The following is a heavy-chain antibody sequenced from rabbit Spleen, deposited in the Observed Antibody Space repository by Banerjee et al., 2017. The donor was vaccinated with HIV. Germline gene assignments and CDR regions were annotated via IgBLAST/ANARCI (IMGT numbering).Heavy chain of an antibody. J-gene: IGHJ4*01. CDR1: GFDFSTYY. Sequence: QQQLEESGGGLVKPGETLTLTCTASGFDFSTYYICWVRQAPGKGLEWIACIYPDSIGSAAYASWAKGRLTISETSSTTLTLQMTSLTAADTATYFCARDAGGGDYIDGYFNLWGPGTLVTVS. V-gene: IGHV1S45*01. D-gene: IGHD8-1*01. CDR3: ARDAGGGDYIDGYFNL. CDR2: IYPDSIGSA.